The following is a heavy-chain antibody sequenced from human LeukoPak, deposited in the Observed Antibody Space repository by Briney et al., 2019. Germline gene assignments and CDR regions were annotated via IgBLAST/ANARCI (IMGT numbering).Heavy chain of an antibody. CDR2: ISVYNGKT. J-gene: IGHJ4*02. CDR3: AREILTGYYSDY. V-gene: IGHV1-18*01. D-gene: IGHD3-9*01. CDR1: GYSFTSYG. Sequence: ASVKVSCKASGYSFTSYGITWVRQAPGQGLEWVGWISVYNGKTNYAQRFQGRVTMTTDTSTSTASMDLRSLRSDDTAVYYCAREILTGYYSDYWGQGTLVTVSS.